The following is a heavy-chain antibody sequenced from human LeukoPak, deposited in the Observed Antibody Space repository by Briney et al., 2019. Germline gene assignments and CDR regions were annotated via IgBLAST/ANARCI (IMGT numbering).Heavy chain of an antibody. CDR3: ARLVGTASYYFDF. D-gene: IGHD6-19*01. V-gene: IGHV4-4*02. CDR2: TNYGGTT. J-gene: IGHJ4*02. CDR1: GGSISNSNW. Sequence: SETLSLTCAASGGSISNSNWWSWVRQPPGKGLEWIEETNYGGTTTYNPSLKSRITISVDKSKNQFSLKLTSVTAADTAVYYCARLVGTASYYFDFWGLGTLVSVSS.